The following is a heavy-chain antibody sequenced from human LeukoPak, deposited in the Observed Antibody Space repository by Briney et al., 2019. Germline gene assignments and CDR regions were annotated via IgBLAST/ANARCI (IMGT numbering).Heavy chain of an antibody. D-gene: IGHD1-26*01. CDR3: ARPRWGVSGSSDYFDY. CDR2: IIPIFGTA. CDR1: GGTFSSYA. J-gene: IGHJ4*02. Sequence: SVKVSCKASGGTFSSYAISWVRQAPGQGLEWMGGIIPIFGTADYAQKFQGRVTITADESTSTAYMELSSLRSEDTAVYYCARPRWGVSGSSDYFDYWGQGTLVTVSS. V-gene: IGHV1-69*13.